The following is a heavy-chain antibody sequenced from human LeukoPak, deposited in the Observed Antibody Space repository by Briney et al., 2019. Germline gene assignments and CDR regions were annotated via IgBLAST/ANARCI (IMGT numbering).Heavy chain of an antibody. CDR1: GFTFSSYG. CDR2: ISYDGSNK. D-gene: IGHD2-15*01. CDR3: AKEGYPLHAFDI. J-gene: IGHJ3*02. V-gene: IGHV3-30*18. Sequence: GGSQRLSCAASGFTFSSYGMHWVRQAPGKGLEWVAVISYDGSNKYYADSVKGRFTISRANSKNTLYLQMTSLRAEDTAVYYCAKEGYPLHAFDIWGQGTMVTVSS.